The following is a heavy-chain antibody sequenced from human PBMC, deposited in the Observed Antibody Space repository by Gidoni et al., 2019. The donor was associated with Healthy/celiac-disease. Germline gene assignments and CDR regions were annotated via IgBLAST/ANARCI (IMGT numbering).Heavy chain of an antibody. CDR3: AKDTPYGAAAGRDYYYYYMDV. V-gene: IGHV3-23*01. D-gene: IGHD6-13*01. J-gene: IGHJ6*03. Sequence: GRFTISRDNSKNTLYLQMNSLRAEDTAVYYCAKDTPYGAAAGRDYYYYYMDVWGKGTTVTVSS.